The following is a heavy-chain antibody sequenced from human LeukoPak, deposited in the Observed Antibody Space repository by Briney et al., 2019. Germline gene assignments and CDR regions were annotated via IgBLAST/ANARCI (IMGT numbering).Heavy chain of an antibody. CDR1: GFTFSSYW. Sequence: GGSLRLSCAASGFTFSSYWMSWVRQAPGKGLEWVANIKQDGSEKYYVDSVKGRFTISRDNAKNPLYLQMNSLRAEDTAVYYCASLGSCYSDFDYWGQGTLVTVSS. V-gene: IGHV3-7*03. CDR2: IKQDGSEK. CDR3: ASLGSCYSDFDY. J-gene: IGHJ4*02. D-gene: IGHD2-15*01.